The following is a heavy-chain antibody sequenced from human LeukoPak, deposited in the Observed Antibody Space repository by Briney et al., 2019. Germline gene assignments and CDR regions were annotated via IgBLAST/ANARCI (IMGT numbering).Heavy chain of an antibody. CDR1: GFTVSSNY. Sequence: WGSLRLSCAASGFTVSSNYMSWVRQAPGKGLEWVSVIYSGGSTYYADSVKGRFTISRDNSKNTLYLQMNSLRAEDTAVYYCARAPYSRSWLDYWGQGTLVTVSS. D-gene: IGHD6-13*01. CDR3: ARAPYSRSWLDY. V-gene: IGHV3-53*01. CDR2: IYSGGST. J-gene: IGHJ4*02.